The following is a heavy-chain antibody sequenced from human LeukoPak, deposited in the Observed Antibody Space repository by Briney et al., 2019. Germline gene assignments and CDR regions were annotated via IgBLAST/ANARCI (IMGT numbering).Heavy chain of an antibody. V-gene: IGHV1-69*01. D-gene: IGHD5-18*01. CDR3: ASEYSYGLGAFDI. J-gene: IGHJ3*02. Sequence: GSSVKVSCKASGGTFSGYAISWVRQAPGQGLEWMGGIIPIFGTANYAQKFQGRVTITADESTSTAYMELSSLRSEDTAVYYCASEYSYGLGAFDIWGQGTMVTVSS. CDR1: GGTFSGYA. CDR2: IIPIFGTA.